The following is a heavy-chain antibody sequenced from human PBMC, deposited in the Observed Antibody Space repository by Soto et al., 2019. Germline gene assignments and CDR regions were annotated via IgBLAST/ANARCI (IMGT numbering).Heavy chain of an antibody. D-gene: IGHD6-13*01. CDR2: ISYDGSNK. CDR3: AKDWQLAQDY. J-gene: IGHJ4*02. V-gene: IGHV3-30*18. CDR1: GFTVSNNY. Sequence: GGSLRLSCAASGFTVSNNYMSGVRQAPGKGLEWVAVISYDGSNKYYADSVKGRFTISRDNSKNTLYLQMNSLRAEDTAVYYCAKDWQLAQDYWGQGTLVTVSS.